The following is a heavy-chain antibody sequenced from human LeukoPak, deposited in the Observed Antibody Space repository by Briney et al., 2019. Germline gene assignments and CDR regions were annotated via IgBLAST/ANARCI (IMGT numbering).Heavy chain of an antibody. V-gene: IGHV1-2*02. J-gene: IGHJ2*01. CDR3: ARVRGSSGWYFDL. CDR1: GYTFTGYY. Sequence: ASVKVSCKASGYTFTGYYMHWVRQAPGQGLEWMGWINPNSGGTNYAQKFQGRVTMTRDTPISTAYMELSRLRSDDTAVYYCARVRGSSGWYFDLWGRGTLVTVSS. CDR2: INPNSGGT. D-gene: IGHD3-10*01.